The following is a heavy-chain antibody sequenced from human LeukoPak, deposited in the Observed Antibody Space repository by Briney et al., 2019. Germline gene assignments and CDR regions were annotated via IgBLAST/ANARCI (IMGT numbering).Heavy chain of an antibody. Sequence: ASETLSLTCTVSGGPISSGSYYWSWIRQPAGKGLEWIGRIYTSGGTNYNPSLKRRVTISVDTAKNQFSLKLSSVTAADTAVYYCASDYGDYIRQLYFDYWGQGTLVTVSS. J-gene: IGHJ4*02. CDR3: ASDYGDYIRQLYFDY. V-gene: IGHV4-61*02. CDR2: IYTSGGT. D-gene: IGHD4-17*01. CDR1: GGPISSGSYY.